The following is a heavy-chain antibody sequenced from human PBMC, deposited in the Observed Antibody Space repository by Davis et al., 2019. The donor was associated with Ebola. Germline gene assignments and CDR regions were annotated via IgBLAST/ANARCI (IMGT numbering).Heavy chain of an antibody. V-gene: IGHV3-11*06. D-gene: IGHD1-7*01. CDR2: ISGDSLYT. J-gene: IGHJ4*02. CDR3: AKLELLGY. CDR1: GFTFTDYY. Sequence: GGSLRLSCAASGFTFTDYYLGWIRQAPGKGLEWVSYISGDSLYTNYADSVRGRLTISRDNSKNTLYLQMNSLGAEDTAGYYCAKLELLGYWGQGTLVTVSS.